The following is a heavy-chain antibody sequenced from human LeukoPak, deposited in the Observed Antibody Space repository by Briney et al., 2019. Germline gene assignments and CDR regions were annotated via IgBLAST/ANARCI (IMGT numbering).Heavy chain of an antibody. V-gene: IGHV3-23*01. CDR3: GKDPNGDYVGAFDF. CDR2: IKGTGGTT. Sequence: GGSLRLSCAASGFTFSDYALIWVRQAPGKGLEWISAIKGTGGTTYYADSVKGRCTISRDNSRNTVYLQMNSLRAEDTALYFCGKDPNGDYVGAFDFWGPGTMVTVSS. CDR1: GFTFSDYA. J-gene: IGHJ3*01. D-gene: IGHD4-17*01.